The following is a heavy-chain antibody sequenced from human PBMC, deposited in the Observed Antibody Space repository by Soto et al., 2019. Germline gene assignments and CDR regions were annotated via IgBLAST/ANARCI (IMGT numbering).Heavy chain of an antibody. CDR2: IWYDGSNK. Sequence: PGGFLNLSCAAAGFPFISYGMHLVRPAPGKGLEWVAVIWYDGSNKYYADSVKGRFTISRDNSKNTLYLQMNSLRAEDTAVYYCARDPVYYYDSSGYYPSDYGMDGWGQGNTVTFS. J-gene: IGHJ6*02. D-gene: IGHD3-22*01. CDR3: ARDPVYYYDSSGYYPSDYGMDG. V-gene: IGHV3-33*01. CDR1: GFPFISYG.